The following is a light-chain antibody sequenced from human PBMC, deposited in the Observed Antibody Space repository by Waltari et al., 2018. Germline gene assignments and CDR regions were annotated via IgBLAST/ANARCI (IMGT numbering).Light chain of an antibody. CDR3: QHGYGTPYS. CDR1: ENVNNY. Sequence: ASVGDRVTITCRASENVNNYLNWYQHKPGKAPNLLIYKASTLQSGVPSRFSGSGSGTDYTFTISSLQSEDVATYYCQHGYGTPYSFGQGTKVEIK. J-gene: IGKJ2*03. CDR2: KAS. V-gene: IGKV1-39*02.